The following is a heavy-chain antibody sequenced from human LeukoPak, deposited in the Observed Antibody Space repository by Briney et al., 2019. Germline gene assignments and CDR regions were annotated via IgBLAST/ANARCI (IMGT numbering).Heavy chain of an antibody. D-gene: IGHD5-12*01. V-gene: IGHV1-46*01. CDR3: ARGAPTTRIGAGRFDY. CDR1: GYSLTIYY. CDR2: IDPSGGST. J-gene: IGHJ4*02. Sequence: ASVKVSCKAFGYSLTIYYVHWVRQAPGQGLEWMGEIDPSGGSTSYAQKFQGRITVTRDTYTNTVYMDLSSLRSEDTATYYCARGAPTTRIGAGRFDYWGQGSLLTVAS.